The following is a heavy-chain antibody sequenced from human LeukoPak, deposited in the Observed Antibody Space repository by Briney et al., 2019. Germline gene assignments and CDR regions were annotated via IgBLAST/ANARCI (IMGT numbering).Heavy chain of an antibody. Sequence: ASVEVSCKASGYTFTSYGISWVRQAAGQGLEWMGWISAYNGNTNYAQKLQGRVTMTTDTSTSTAYMELRSLRSDDTAVYYCARFFYGSGSFDYWGQGTLVTVSS. CDR1: GYTFTSYG. D-gene: IGHD3-10*01. CDR3: ARFFYGSGSFDY. J-gene: IGHJ4*02. V-gene: IGHV1-18*01. CDR2: ISAYNGNT.